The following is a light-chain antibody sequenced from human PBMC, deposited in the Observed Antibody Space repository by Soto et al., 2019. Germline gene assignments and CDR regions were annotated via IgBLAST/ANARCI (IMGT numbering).Light chain of an antibody. CDR3: LEEYTYPLT. CDR2: DAS. J-gene: IGKJ4*01. CDR1: QGIRND. Sequence: AIQMTQYPSSLSASVGDRVTITCRARQGIRNDLGWYQQKPGTAPNLLMYDASILQGGVPSRFSGSGSGTDFNLNISGLQPEDFATYYCLEEYTYPLTFGGGTKVDI. V-gene: IGKV1-6*01.